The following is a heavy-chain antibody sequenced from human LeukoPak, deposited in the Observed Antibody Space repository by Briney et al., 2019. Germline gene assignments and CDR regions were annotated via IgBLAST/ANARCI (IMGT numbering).Heavy chain of an antibody. V-gene: IGHV3-23*01. CDR3: ARGALYHMDV. CDR1: GFTFSSYG. CDR2: ISGSGGST. J-gene: IGHJ6*03. Sequence: PGGSLRLSCAASGFTFSSYGMSWVRQAPGKGLEWVSAISGSGGSTYYADSVKGRFIISRDNSKNTLYVQMNSLRAEDTAVYYCARGALYHMDVWGKGTTVTISS.